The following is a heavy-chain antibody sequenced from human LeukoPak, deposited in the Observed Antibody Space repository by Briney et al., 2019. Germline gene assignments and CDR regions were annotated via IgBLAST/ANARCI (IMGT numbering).Heavy chain of an antibody. J-gene: IGHJ3*02. CDR3: VRRGAQNAFDI. Sequence: ASVKLSRKSSGSSFTSYDINWVRQATGQGLEWMGWMNPNSGNTGYAQKFQGRVTITRNTSISTAYMVLSSLRSDDTAVYYCVRRGAQNAFDIWGQGTMVTVSS. CDR1: GSSFTSYD. CDR2: MNPNSGNT. V-gene: IGHV1-8*03. D-gene: IGHD3-16*01.